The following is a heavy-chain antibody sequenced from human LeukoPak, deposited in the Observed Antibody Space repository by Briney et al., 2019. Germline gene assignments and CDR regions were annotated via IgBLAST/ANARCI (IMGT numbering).Heavy chain of an antibody. D-gene: IGHD6-6*01. CDR1: GGSFSGYY. V-gene: IGHV4-34*01. CDR3: ARASSIAATNWFDP. J-gene: IGHJ5*02. Sequence: SETLSLTCAVYGGSFSGYYWSWIRQPPGKGLEWIGEINHSGSTNYNPSLKSRVTISVDTSKNQFSLKLSSVTAADTAVYYRARASSIAATNWFDPWGQGTLVTVSS. CDR2: INHSGST.